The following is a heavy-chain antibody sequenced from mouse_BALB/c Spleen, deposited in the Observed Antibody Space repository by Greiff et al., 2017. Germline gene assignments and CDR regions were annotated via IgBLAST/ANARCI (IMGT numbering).Heavy chain of an antibody. CDR1: GFTFTDYY. CDR3: ARLYDGYQYYFDY. Sequence: EVKLVESGGGLVQPGGSLRLSCATSGFTFTDYYMSWVRQPPGKALEWLGFIRNKANGYTTEYSASVKGRFTISRDNSQSILYLQMNTLRAEDSATYYCARLYDGYQYYFDYWGQGTTLTVSS. CDR2: IRNKANGYTT. J-gene: IGHJ2*01. D-gene: IGHD2-3*01. V-gene: IGHV7-3*02.